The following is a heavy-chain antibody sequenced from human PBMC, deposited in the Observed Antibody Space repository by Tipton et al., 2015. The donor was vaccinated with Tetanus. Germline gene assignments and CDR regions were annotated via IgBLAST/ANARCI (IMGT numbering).Heavy chain of an antibody. D-gene: IGHD2-15*01. J-gene: IGHJ6*02. CDR3: ARLGVVVASQSYYYYYGMDV. CDR2: IYHGDSDT. Sequence: VQLVQSGAEVKKPGESLKISCKGSGYSFTSYWIGWVRRMPGKGLEWMGIIYHGDSDTRYSPSFQGQVTISADKSISTAYLQWSSLKASATAMYYCARLGVVVASQSYYYYYGMDVWGQGTTVTVSS. V-gene: IGHV5-51*01. CDR1: GYSFTSYW.